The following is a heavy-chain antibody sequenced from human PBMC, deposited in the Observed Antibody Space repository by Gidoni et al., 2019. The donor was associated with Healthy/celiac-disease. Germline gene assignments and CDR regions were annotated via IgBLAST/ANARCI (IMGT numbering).Heavy chain of an antibody. CDR1: GCSISSGDYY. Sequence: QVQLQDSGPGLVKPSQTLSLTCTVPGCSISSGDYYWSWIRQPPGKGLEWIGYIYYSGSTYYNPSLKSRVTISVDTSKNQFSLKLSSVTAADTAVYYCARVPGDGLLDIWGQGTMVTVSS. CDR3: ARVPGDGLLDI. V-gene: IGHV4-30-4*01. CDR2: IYYSGST. J-gene: IGHJ3*02. D-gene: IGHD4-17*01.